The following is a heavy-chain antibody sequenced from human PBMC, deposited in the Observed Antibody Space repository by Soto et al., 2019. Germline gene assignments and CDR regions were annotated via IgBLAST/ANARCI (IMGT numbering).Heavy chain of an antibody. D-gene: IGHD6-19*01. CDR3: ARDRRYSSGWYLIGWFDP. V-gene: IGHV4-4*02. J-gene: IGHJ5*02. CDR2: IYHSGST. Sequence: SETLSLTWAVSGGSISNSNWWSWVRQPPGKGLEWIGEIYHSGSTNYNPSLKSRVTISVDKSKNQFSLKLSSVTAADTAVYYCARDRRYSSGWYLIGWFDPWGQGTLVTVSS. CDR1: GGSISNSNW.